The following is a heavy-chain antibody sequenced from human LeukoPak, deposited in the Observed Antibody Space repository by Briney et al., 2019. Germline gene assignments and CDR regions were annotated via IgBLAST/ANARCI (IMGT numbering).Heavy chain of an antibody. CDR2: IYYSGST. V-gene: IGHV4-39*01. CDR3: ARVLAGDSSGYHYNAFDI. D-gene: IGHD3-22*01. Sequence: SETLSLTCTVSGGSLSSSSYYWGWIRQPPGKGLEWIGSIYYSGSTYYNPSLKSRVSISIDTSKNQFSLKLGSVTAADTAVYYCARVLAGDSSGYHYNAFDIWGQGTMVTVSS. J-gene: IGHJ3*02. CDR1: GGSLSSSSYY.